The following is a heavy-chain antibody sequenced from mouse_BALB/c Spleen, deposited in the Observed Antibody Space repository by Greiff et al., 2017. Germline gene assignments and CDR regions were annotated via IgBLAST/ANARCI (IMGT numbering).Heavy chain of an antibody. Sequence: EVMLVESGGGLVQPGGSRKLSCAASGFTFSSFGMHWVRQAPEKGLEWVAYISSGSSTIYYADTVKGRFTISRDNPKNTLFLQMTSLRSEDTAMYYCARKKGYAMDYWGQGTSVTVSS. V-gene: IGHV5-17*02. J-gene: IGHJ4*01. CDR1: GFTFSSFG. CDR2: ISSGSSTI. CDR3: ARKKGYAMDY.